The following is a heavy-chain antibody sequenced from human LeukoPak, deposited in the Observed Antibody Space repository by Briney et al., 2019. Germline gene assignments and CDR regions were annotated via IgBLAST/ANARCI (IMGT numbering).Heavy chain of an antibody. Sequence: SETLSPTCTVSGGSISSYYWSWIRQPPGKGLEWIGYIYYSGSTNYNPSLKSRVTISVDTSKNQFSLKLRSVTAADTAVCYCARERVRQEFWSGYFMGANYYGMDVWGQGTTVTVSS. CDR1: GGSISSYY. J-gene: IGHJ6*02. CDR3: ARERVRQEFWSGYFMGANYYGMDV. D-gene: IGHD3-3*01. V-gene: IGHV4-59*01. CDR2: IYYSGST.